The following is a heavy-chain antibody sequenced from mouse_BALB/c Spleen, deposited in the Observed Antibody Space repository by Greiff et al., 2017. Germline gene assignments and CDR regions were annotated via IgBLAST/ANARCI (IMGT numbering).Heavy chain of an antibody. CDR2: ISSGGGST. CDR1: GFAFSSYD. CDR3: ARPVYDGDWYFDV. Sequence: EVKLVESGGGLVKPGGSLKLSCAASGFAFSSYDMSWVRQTPEKRLEWVAYISSGGGSTYYPDTVKGRFTISRDNAKNTLYLQMSSLKSEDTAMYYCARPVYDGDWYFDVWGAGTTVTVSS. D-gene: IGHD2-14*01. J-gene: IGHJ1*01. V-gene: IGHV5-12-1*01.